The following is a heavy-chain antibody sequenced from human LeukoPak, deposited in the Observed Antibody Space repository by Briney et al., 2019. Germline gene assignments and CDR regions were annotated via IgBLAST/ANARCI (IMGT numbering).Heavy chain of an antibody. J-gene: IGHJ4*02. D-gene: IGHD5-24*01. V-gene: IGHV3-53*01. CDR2: IFRNGDT. Sequence: GSLRLSCTASPFTARRNYMLSVRQALGKGVECVSLIFRNGDTHYAGSVTGRFTISRDTSKNTVSLQMNSLRDEETAMYYFTRDQMNYWGQGTLVTVSS. CDR1: PFTARRNY. CDR3: TRDQMNY.